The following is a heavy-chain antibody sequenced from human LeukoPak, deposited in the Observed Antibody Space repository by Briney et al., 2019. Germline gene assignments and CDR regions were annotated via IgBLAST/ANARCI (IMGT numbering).Heavy chain of an antibody. D-gene: IGHD3-3*01. CDR3: AREREGWSGYYRVFEY. CDR1: GFAFGIYG. CDR2: IWFDGSEK. J-gene: IGHJ4*02. V-gene: IGHV3-33*01. Sequence: GGSLTLSCVASGFAFGIYGMNWVRQAPGKGLEWVGVIWFDGSEKRNGDSVKGRFAISRDNSNNTIFLQMNSLRLGETAVYYCAREREGWSGYYRVFEYWGQGALFTVS.